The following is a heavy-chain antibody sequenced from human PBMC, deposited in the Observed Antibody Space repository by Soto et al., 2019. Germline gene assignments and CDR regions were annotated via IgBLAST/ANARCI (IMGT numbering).Heavy chain of an antibody. D-gene: IGHD3-10*01. CDR2: IRGKGYGGTA. CDR1: GFTFADYT. CDR3: TRDQPITP. V-gene: IGHV3-49*03. J-gene: IGHJ3*01. Sequence: EVQLVESGGGLGQPGRSLRLSCTGSGFTFADYTITWLRQAPGKGLEWVCFIRGKGYGGTAEYAASVKGRFTISRDDSKSIAYLQMNSLKTEDTAVYFCTRDQPITPWGQGTMVTVSS.